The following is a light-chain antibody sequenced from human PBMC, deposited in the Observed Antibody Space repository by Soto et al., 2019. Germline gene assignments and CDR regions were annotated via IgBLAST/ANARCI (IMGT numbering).Light chain of an antibody. CDR3: QSSDSSGRYPYV. J-gene: IGLJ1*01. V-gene: IGLV3-25*02. CDR1: ALPKQY. Sequence: SYELAQPPSVSVSPGQTARITCSGDALPKQYAYWYQQKPGQAPVVVIYKDNGRPSGIPERFSGSSSGTTVTLTIGGVQAEDEAYYYCQSSDSSGRYPYVFGTGTKVTVL. CDR2: KDN.